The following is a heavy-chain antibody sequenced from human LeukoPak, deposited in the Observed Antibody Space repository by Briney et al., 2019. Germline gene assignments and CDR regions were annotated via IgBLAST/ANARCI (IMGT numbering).Heavy chain of an antibody. V-gene: IGHV5-51*01. CDR3: ARQFQLGHRASGY. J-gene: IGHJ4*02. CDR1: GYRFTSYW. D-gene: IGHD1-1*01. CDR2: MYPGASDT. Sequence: SGESLKISCKGSGYRFTSYWIGWVRPMPGKGLEWMGIMYPGASDTTYSLSFQGQVTISVDKSMSTAYLQWSSLKASDTAMYYCARQFQLGHRASGYWGQGTLVTVSS.